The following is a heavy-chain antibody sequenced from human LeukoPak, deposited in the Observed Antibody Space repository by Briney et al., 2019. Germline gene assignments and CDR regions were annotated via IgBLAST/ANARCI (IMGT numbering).Heavy chain of an antibody. CDR1: GGSISSSNYY. CDR2: IYYSGST. J-gene: IGHJ4*02. Sequence: PSETLSLTCSVSGGSISSSNYYWAWIRQPPGKGLEWIGSIYYSGSTYYNPSLKSRVTISVDTSKNQFSLKLSSVTAADTAVYYCARDLWLGQRGLFYEYWGQGAPVTVAS. V-gene: IGHV4-39*02. CDR3: ARDLWLGQRGLFYEY. D-gene: IGHD3-22*01.